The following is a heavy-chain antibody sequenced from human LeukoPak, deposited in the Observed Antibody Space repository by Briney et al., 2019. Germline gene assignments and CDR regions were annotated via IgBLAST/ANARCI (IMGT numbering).Heavy chain of an antibody. CDR3: ARDSLQYYDFWSALGPQNWFDP. D-gene: IGHD3-3*01. Sequence: PGGSLRLSSAASGFTFSSYSMNWVRQAPGKGLEWVSSISSSSSYIYYADSVKGRFTISRDNAKNSLYLQMNSLRAEDTAVYYCARDSLQYYDFWSALGPQNWFDPWGQGTLVTVSS. J-gene: IGHJ5*02. CDR2: ISSSSSYI. CDR1: GFTFSSYS. V-gene: IGHV3-21*01.